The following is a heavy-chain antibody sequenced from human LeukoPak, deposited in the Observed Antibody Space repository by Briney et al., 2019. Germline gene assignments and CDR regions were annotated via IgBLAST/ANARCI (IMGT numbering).Heavy chain of an antibody. Sequence: SETLSLTCTVSGGPISSYSWTWIRQPPGKGLEWIGYMSYSGSTNYNPSFKSRVTISVDTSKNQFSLNLNSVTAADTAVYYCARHGGETIVATILHAFDIWGQGTVVTVSS. CDR1: GGPISSYS. D-gene: IGHD5-12*01. CDR3: ARHGGETIVATILHAFDI. CDR2: MSYSGST. V-gene: IGHV4-59*08. J-gene: IGHJ3*02.